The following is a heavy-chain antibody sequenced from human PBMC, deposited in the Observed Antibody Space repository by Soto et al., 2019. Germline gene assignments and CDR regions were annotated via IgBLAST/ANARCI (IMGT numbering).Heavy chain of an antibody. V-gene: IGHV4-34*01. D-gene: IGHD3-10*01. CDR3: ARVGITMVRGVLRTNWFDP. J-gene: IGHJ5*02. CDR2: INHSGST. Sequence: PSETLSLTCAVYGGSFSGYYWSWIRQPPGKGLEWIGEINHSGSTNYNPSLKSRVTISVDTSKNQFSLKLSSVTAADTAVYYCARVGITMVRGVLRTNWFDPWGQGTLVT. CDR1: GGSFSGYY.